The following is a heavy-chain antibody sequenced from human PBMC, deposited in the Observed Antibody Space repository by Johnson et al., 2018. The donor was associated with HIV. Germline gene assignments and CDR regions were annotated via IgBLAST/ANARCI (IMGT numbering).Heavy chain of an antibody. CDR1: GFTFSSYA. D-gene: IGHD2-8*02. V-gene: IGHV3-30*14. Sequence: QMQLVESGGGVVQPGRSLRLSCAASGFTFSSYAMHWVRQAPGKGLEWVAVISYDGSNKYYADSVKGRFTISRDNSKNTLYLQMNSLRAEDTAVYYCARGPGGFGAFDIWVQGTMVTVSS. J-gene: IGHJ3*02. CDR3: ARGPGGFGAFDI. CDR2: ISYDGSNK.